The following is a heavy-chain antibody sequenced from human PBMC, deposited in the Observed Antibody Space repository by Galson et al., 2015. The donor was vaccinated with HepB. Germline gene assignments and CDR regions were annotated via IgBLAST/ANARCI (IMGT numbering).Heavy chain of an antibody. CDR2: ITPLFGTA. CDR3: AREGIASAANPVDY. D-gene: IGHD6-13*01. J-gene: IGHJ4*02. Sequence: SVKVSCKASGGTFSRYTISWVRQAPGQGLEWMGGITPLFGTAKYAQRFQGRVTITADESTNTVYMDLSGLRSEDTAVYYCAREGIASAANPVDYWGQGTLLTVSS. V-gene: IGHV1-69*13. CDR1: GGTFSRYT.